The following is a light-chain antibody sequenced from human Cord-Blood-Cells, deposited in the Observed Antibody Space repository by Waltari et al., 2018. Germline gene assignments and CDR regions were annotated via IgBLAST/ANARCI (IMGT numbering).Light chain of an antibody. V-gene: IGKV4-1*01. CDR3: QQYYRTPWT. Sequence: DILMIQSPDSLAVSLGERATINCKSSPSVLYSSNNKNYLDWYQQKPGQPPKLLIYWASTRESGVPDRFSGSGSGTDFTLTISSLQAEDVAVYYCQQYYRTPWTFGQGTKVEIK. CDR2: WAS. J-gene: IGKJ1*01. CDR1: PSVLYSSNNKNY.